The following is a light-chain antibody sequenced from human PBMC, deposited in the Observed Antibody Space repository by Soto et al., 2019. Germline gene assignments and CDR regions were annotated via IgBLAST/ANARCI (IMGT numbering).Light chain of an antibody. CDR2: AAS. CDR3: QQSYSTPPIT. J-gene: IGKJ5*01. CDR1: QSISTY. V-gene: IGKV1-39*01. Sequence: DIQMPQSPSSLSAFVGDRVTITCRASQSISTYLNWYQQKPGKAPNLLIYAASSLQSGVPSRFSGSGSGTDFTLTISTLQPEDSAIYYCQQSYSTPPITFGQGTRLEIK.